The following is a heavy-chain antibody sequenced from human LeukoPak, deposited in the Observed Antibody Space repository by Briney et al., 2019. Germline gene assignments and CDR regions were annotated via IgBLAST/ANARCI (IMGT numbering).Heavy chain of an antibody. CDR1: GFTFSSYS. Sequence: GGSLRLSCAASGFTFSSYSMNWVRQAPGKGLEWVSSISSSSSYIYYADSVKGRFTISRDNAKNSLYLQMNSLRAEDTAVYYCARDRGNWNDVGYYYGMDVWGQGTTVTVSS. CDR2: ISSSSSYI. J-gene: IGHJ6*02. V-gene: IGHV3-21*01. D-gene: IGHD1-20*01. CDR3: ARDRGNWNDVGYYYGMDV.